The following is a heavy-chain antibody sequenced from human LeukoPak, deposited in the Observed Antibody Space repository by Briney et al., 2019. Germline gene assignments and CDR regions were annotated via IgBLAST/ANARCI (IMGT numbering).Heavy chain of an antibody. CDR2: ISSNGGST. V-gene: IGHV3-64*01. D-gene: IGHD3-10*01. Sequence: GRSLRLSCAASGFTFSSLSMHWVRQAPGKGLESVSAISSNGGSTYYANSVKGRFTISRDNSKNTLYLQMGSLRAEDMAVYYCAREYYGGYVDYWGQGTLVTVSS. J-gene: IGHJ4*02. CDR3: AREYYGGYVDY. CDR1: GFTFSSLS.